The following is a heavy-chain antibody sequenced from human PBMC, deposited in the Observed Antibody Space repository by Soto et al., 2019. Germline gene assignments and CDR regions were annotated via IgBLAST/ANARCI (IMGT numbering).Heavy chain of an antibody. D-gene: IGHD6-13*01. CDR1: GGSISSSSYY. Sequence: QLQLQESGPGLVKPSETLSLTCTVSGGSISSSSYYWGWIRQPPGKGLEWIGSIYYSGSTYYNPSLKSRVTISVDTSKNQCSLKLSSVTAADTAVYYCARYSSSWYRGFDYWGQGTLVTVSS. CDR3: ARYSSSWYRGFDY. V-gene: IGHV4-39*01. J-gene: IGHJ4*02. CDR2: IYYSGST.